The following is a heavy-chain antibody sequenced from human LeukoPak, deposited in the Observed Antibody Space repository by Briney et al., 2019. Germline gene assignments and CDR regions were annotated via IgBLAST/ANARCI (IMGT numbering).Heavy chain of an antibody. J-gene: IGHJ5*02. Sequence: TGGSLRLSCAASGFTFSNAWMSWVRQAPGKGLEWVGRIKSKTDGGTTDYAAPVKGRFTIFRDDSKNTAYLQVNSLRTEDTAMYYCTGYSGYGGASWGQGTLVTVSS. D-gene: IGHD5-12*01. V-gene: IGHV3-15*01. CDR3: TGYSGYGGAS. CDR2: IKSKTDGGTT. CDR1: GFTFSNAW.